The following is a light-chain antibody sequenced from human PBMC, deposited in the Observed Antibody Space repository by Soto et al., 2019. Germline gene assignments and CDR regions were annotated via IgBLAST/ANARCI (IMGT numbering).Light chain of an antibody. CDR3: QHYNSYSEA. Sequence: DIQMTQSPSTLSGSVGDRVTITCLASQTISSWLAWYQQNPGKAPKLLIYKSSTLKSGVPSRLSGSGSGTEFTLTICSLQPDDFATYYCQHYNSYSEAFGQGTKVELK. J-gene: IGKJ1*01. V-gene: IGKV1-5*03. CDR2: KSS. CDR1: QTISSW.